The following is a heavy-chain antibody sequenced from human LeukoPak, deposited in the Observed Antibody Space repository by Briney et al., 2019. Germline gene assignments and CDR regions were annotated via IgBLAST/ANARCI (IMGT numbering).Heavy chain of an antibody. V-gene: IGHV3-30*02. J-gene: IGHJ4*02. D-gene: IGHD2-15*01. Sequence: PGGSLRLSCAASGFSFSTYGMHCVRQAPGKGLEWVAFIRYDGSNKYYADSVKDRFTISRDNSKNTLYLQMDSLRAEDTAVYYCAKAYCSGGSCYGSYFDYWGQGTLVTASS. CDR2: IRYDGSNK. CDR1: GFSFSTYG. CDR3: AKAYCSGGSCYGSYFDY.